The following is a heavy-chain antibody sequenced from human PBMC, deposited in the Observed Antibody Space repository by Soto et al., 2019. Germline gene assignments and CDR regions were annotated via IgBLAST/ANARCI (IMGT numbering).Heavy chain of an antibody. V-gene: IGHV3-30*03. CDR3: ARAHYDFWTGGDHYYVYGLDV. CDR2: ISNDGTTE. CDR1: GFALSGYG. D-gene: IGHD3-3*01. J-gene: IGHJ6*02. Sequence: QVHLVESGGGVVPPGRSLRLSCAASGFALSGYGTHWVRQAPGKGLERVAAISNDGTTEAYADSVKGRITLARDKSQNKLHLQMSSLRPGDTAVYYCARAHYDFWTGGDHYYVYGLDVWGQGTTVTVSS.